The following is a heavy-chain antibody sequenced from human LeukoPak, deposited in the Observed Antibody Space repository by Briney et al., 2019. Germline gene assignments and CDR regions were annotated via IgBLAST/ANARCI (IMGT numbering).Heavy chain of an antibody. Sequence: GGSLRLSCAASGFTFSSYSMNWVRQAPGKGLEWVSSISSSSSYIYYADSVKGRFTISRDNAKNSLYLQMNSLRAEDTAVYYCARDGLYGSSGYYLGWYFDLWGRGTLVTVSS. CDR1: GFTFSSYS. D-gene: IGHD3-22*01. CDR3: ARDGLYGSSGYYLGWYFDL. CDR2: ISSSSSYI. J-gene: IGHJ2*01. V-gene: IGHV3-21*01.